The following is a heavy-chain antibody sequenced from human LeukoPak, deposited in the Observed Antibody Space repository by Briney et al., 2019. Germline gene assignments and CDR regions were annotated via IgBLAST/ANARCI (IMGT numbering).Heavy chain of an antibody. V-gene: IGHV1-3*03. J-gene: IGHJ3*02. CDR1: GYTFTNNP. Sequence: ASVKVSCMASGYTFTNNPIHWVRRAPGQRLEWMGWINTDGGNTKYSQEFQGRVTLTRDTSASTVYMELSTLRFGDMAIYYCASEMTANAFDIWGQGTMLTVSS. CDR3: ASEMTANAFDI. CDR2: INTDGGNT.